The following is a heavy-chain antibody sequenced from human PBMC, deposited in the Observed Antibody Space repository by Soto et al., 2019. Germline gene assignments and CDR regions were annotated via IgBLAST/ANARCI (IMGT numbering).Heavy chain of an antibody. CDR3: ARDKADTAMVQDMDV. CDR1: GGTFSSYA. Sequence: SVKVSCKASGGTFSSYAISWVRQAPGQGLEWMGGIIPIFGTANYAQKFQGRVTITADESTSTAYMELSSLRSEDTAVYYCARDKADTAMVQDMDVWGQGTTVTVSS. J-gene: IGHJ6*02. CDR2: IIPIFGTA. V-gene: IGHV1-69*13. D-gene: IGHD5-18*01.